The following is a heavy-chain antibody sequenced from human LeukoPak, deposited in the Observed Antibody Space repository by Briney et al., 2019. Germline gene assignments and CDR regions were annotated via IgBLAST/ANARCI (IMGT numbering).Heavy chain of an antibody. J-gene: IGHJ5*02. CDR3: AREGSSGYYPP. CDR2: ISYDGSNK. CDR1: GFTFSSYA. Sequence: GRSLRLSCAASGFTFSSYAMHWVRQAPGKGLEWVAVISYDGSNKYYADSVKGRFTISRDNSKNTLYLQMNSLRAEDTAVYYCAREGSSGYYPPWGQGILVTVSS. V-gene: IGHV3-30-3*01. D-gene: IGHD3-22*01.